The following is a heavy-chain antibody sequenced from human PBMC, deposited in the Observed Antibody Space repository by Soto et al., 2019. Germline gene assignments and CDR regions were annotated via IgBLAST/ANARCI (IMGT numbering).Heavy chain of an antibody. CDR2: IYYSGST. V-gene: IGHV4-59*08. D-gene: IGHD3-22*01. J-gene: IGHJ4*02. Sequence: PSETLSLTCTVSGGSISSYYWSWIRQPPGKGLEWIGYIYYSGSTNYNPSLKSRVTISVDTSKNQFSLKLSSVTAADTAVYYCARVGYYYDSSGYYLSFDYWGQGTLVTSPQ. CDR1: GGSISSYY. CDR3: ARVGYYYDSSGYYLSFDY.